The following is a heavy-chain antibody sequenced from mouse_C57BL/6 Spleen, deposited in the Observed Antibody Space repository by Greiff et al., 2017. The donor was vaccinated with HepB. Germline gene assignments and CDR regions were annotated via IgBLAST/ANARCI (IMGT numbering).Heavy chain of an antibody. CDR2: IYPGDGDT. J-gene: IGHJ4*01. D-gene: IGHD3-2*01. CDR1: GYAFSSYW. V-gene: IGHV1-80*01. CDR3: ARGTARDAMDY. Sequence: QVQLQQSGAELVKPGASVKISCKASGYAFSSYWMNWVKQRPGKGLEWIGQIYPGDGDTNYNGKFKGKATLTADKSSSTAYMQLSSLTSEDSAVYFCARGTARDAMDYWGQGTSVTVSS.